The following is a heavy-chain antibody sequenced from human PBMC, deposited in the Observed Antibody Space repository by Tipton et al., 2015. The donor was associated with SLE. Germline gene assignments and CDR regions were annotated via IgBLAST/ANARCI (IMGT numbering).Heavy chain of an antibody. CDR3: ASGYSSSWTFDY. J-gene: IGHJ4*02. D-gene: IGHD6-13*01. CDR2: INHSGST. V-gene: IGHV4-34*01. CDR1: GGSFSGYY. Sequence: LRLSCAVYGGSFSGYYWSWIRQPPGKGLEWIGEINHSGSTNYNPSLKSRVTISVDTSKNQFSLKLSSVTAADTAVYYCASGYSSSWTFDYWGQGTLVTVSS.